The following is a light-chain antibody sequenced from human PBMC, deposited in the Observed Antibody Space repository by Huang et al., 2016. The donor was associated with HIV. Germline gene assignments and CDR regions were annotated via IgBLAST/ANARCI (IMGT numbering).Light chain of an antibody. CDR2: GSS. J-gene: IGKJ4*01. CDR1: RSVGTN. CDR3: HQYNNWLLS. V-gene: IGKV3-15*01. Sequence: IVMTQSPATLSVSPGERVTLSCRANRSVGTNLAWYQQGHGQAPRLIIYGSSIRAPCIPARFSGSGSGTDFSLTISSLQSEDFALYYCHQYNNWLLSFGGGTRVDI.